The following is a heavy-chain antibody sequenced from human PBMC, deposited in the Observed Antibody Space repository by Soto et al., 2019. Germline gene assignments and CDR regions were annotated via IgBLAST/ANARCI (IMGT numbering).Heavy chain of an antibody. D-gene: IGHD3-3*01. CDR1: VFTFSSYW. CDR2: IKQDGSEK. Sequence: GGSLRLSCAASVFTFSSYWMSWVRQAPGKGLEWVANIKQDGSEKYYVDSVKGRFTISRDNAKNSLYLQMNSLRAEDTALYYCARDPYYDFWSRSLPLPDYWGQGTLVTVSS. CDR3: ARDPYYDFWSRSLPLPDY. J-gene: IGHJ4*02. V-gene: IGHV3-7*03.